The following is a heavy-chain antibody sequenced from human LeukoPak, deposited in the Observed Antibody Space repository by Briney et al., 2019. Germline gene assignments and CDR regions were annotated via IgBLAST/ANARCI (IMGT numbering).Heavy chain of an antibody. CDR2: FYWNNDI. V-gene: IGHV2-5*01. D-gene: IGHD4-17*01. CDR3: AHYGDYRFLYYFDD. CDR1: GFSLDTPGGG. J-gene: IGHJ4*02. Sequence: SGPTLLHPPPPLTLTFTFSGFSLDTPGGGGGWIRQHPVKVVEWFALFYWNNDIPYSPSPRNRLTISKYTSKSQVVLTMTKMDPVDTATYYCAHYGDYRFLYYFDDGGQGTLVTVS.